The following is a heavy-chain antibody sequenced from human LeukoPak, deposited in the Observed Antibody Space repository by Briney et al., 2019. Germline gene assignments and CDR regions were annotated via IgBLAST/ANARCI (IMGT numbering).Heavy chain of an antibody. Sequence: GGSLRLSCAASGFTFSSYEMNWVRHAPGKGLEWVSYISSSGSTIYYADSVKGRFTISRDNAKNSLYLQMNSLRAEDTAVYYCARGSGYYYDSSGYYSNWFDPWGQGTLVTVSS. CDR2: ISSSGSTI. CDR3: ARGSGYYYDSSGYYSNWFDP. D-gene: IGHD3-22*01. V-gene: IGHV3-48*03. CDR1: GFTFSSYE. J-gene: IGHJ5*02.